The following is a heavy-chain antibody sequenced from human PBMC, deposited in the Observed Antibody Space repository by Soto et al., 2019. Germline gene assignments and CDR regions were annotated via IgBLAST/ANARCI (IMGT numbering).Heavy chain of an antibody. J-gene: IGHJ4*02. CDR3: ERDKESEYGSGLNFDY. CDR1: GYSISSYYY. V-gene: IGHV4-38-2*02. CDR2: IYHSGST. D-gene: IGHD3-10*01. Sequence: QVQLQESGPGLVKPSETLSLTCAVSGYSISSYYYWGWIRQPPGKGLEWIGSIYHSGSTYYTTSLESCVTTSLDTSKNQVSPKLSSVTAVNTAMYYCERDKESEYGSGLNFDYWGQGTLVTVTS.